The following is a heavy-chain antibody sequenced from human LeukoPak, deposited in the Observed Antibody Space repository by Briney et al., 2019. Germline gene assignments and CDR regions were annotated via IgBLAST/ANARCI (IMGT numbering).Heavy chain of an antibody. CDR1: GGSISSGDYY. V-gene: IGHV4-30-4*01. J-gene: IGHJ4*02. D-gene: IGHD1-26*01. CDR3: ARDPSGITGSY. Sequence: SETLSLTCTVSGGSISSGDYYWSWIRQPPGKGLEWIGYIYYSGSTYYNPSLKSRVTISVDTSKNQFSLKLSSVTAADTAVYYCARDPSGITGSYWGQGTLVTVSS. CDR2: IYYSGST.